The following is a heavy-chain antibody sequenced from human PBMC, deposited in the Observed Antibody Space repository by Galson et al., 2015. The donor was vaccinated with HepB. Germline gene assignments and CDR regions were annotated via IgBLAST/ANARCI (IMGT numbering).Heavy chain of an antibody. D-gene: IGHD2-21*02. Sequence: LRLSCAASGFTFSTYTMDWVRQAPGKGLEWVSSIYSSGFIYYADSVRGRFTISRDNAKNSLYLQMNSLRAEDTAVYYCARGGGYCGGDCYGIDYWGQGTLVTVSS. CDR3: ARGGGYCGGDCYGIDY. CDR1: GFTFSTYT. J-gene: IGHJ4*02. V-gene: IGHV3-21*01. CDR2: IYSSGFI.